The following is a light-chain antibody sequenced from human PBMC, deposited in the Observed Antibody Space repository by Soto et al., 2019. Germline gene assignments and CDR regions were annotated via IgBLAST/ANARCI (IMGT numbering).Light chain of an antibody. CDR2: GAS. Sequence: EIVLTQSPGTLSLSPVERATLSCMASQSVSNSYLAWYQQKPGQAPRLLISGASSRATGIPDRFSGSGSGTDFTVTISRLEPEDFAVYYCQQYGSSPWTFGQGTKVDIK. CDR3: QQYGSSPWT. V-gene: IGKV3-20*01. CDR1: QSVSNSY. J-gene: IGKJ1*01.